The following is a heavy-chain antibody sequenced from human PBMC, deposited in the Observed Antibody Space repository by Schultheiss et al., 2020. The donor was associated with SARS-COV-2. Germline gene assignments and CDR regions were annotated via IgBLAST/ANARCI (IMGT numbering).Heavy chain of an antibody. V-gene: IGHV3-30*14. D-gene: IGHD3-3*01. CDR3: AKDMSYDFWSGYAYYFHGMDV. CDR2: ISYDGSNK. CDR1: GFTFSSYA. J-gene: IGHJ6*02. Sequence: GGSLRLSCAASGFTFSSYAMHWVRQAPGKGLEWVAVISYDGSNKYYADSVKGRFTISRENAKNSLYLQMNSLRAGDTAVYYCAKDMSYDFWSGYAYYFHGMDVWGQGTTVTVSS.